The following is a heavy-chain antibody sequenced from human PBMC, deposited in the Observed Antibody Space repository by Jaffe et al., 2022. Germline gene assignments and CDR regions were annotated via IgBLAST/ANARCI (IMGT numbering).Heavy chain of an antibody. J-gene: IGHJ4*02. CDR1: GYSISSGYY. Sequence: QVQLQESGPGLVKPSETLSLTCAVSGYSISSGYYWGWIRQPPGKGLEWIGSIYHSGSTYYNPSLKSRVTISVDTSKNQFSLKLSSVTAADTAVYYCASSAYGDRLDYWGQGTLVTVSS. CDR3: ASSAYGDRLDY. CDR2: IYHSGST. D-gene: IGHD4-17*01. V-gene: IGHV4-38-2*01.